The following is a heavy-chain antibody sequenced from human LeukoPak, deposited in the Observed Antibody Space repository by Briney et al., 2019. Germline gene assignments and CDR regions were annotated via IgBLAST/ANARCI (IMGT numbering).Heavy chain of an antibody. J-gene: IGHJ4*02. Sequence: SETLSLTCTVSGGSISTYYWSWIRQPAGKGLEWIGRIYTSGSTNYNPSLKSRVTISVDTSKNQFSLKLSSVTAADTAVYYCAREFRTPATTGTFDYWGQGTLVTVSS. CDR1: GGSISTYY. V-gene: IGHV4-4*07. CDR2: IYTSGST. D-gene: IGHD4-11*01. CDR3: AREFRTPATTGTFDY.